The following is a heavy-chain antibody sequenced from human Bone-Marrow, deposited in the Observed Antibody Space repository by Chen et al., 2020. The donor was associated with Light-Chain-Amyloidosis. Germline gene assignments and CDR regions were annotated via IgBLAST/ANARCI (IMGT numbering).Heavy chain of an antibody. CDR3: ATDSPSTAGRKIPALDN. CDR2: IIPILDSS. V-gene: IGHV1-69*01. J-gene: IGHJ4*02. CDR1: GGTFTSYA. Sequence: QVQLVQSGAEVKKPGSSVTVSCRASGGTFTSYAFIWVRQAPGQGLQWMGGIIPILDSSAYARKFQGSINITADEASNSVYMNLNSLTSEATAVYYCATDSPSTAGRKIPALDNWGQGTLVIVSS. D-gene: IGHD1-1*01.